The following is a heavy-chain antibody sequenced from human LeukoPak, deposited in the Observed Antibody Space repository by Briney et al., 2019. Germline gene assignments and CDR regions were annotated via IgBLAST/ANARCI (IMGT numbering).Heavy chain of an antibody. Sequence: PSETLSLTCSVSGDSITGYYWGWIRQPPGKGLEWIGYIYYSGSTNYNPSLKSRVTISVDTSKNQFSLKLSSVTAADTAVYYCAGTLGSADYSLIYSWGQGTLVTVSS. CDR3: AGTLGSADYSLIYS. CDR2: IYYSGST. J-gene: IGHJ4*02. D-gene: IGHD3-16*01. CDR1: GDSITGYY. V-gene: IGHV4-59*08.